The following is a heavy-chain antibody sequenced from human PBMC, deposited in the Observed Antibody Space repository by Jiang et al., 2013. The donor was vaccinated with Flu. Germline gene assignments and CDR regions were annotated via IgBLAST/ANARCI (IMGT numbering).Heavy chain of an antibody. CDR2: INPNSGGT. V-gene: IGHV1-2*02. J-gene: IGHJ6*03. CDR3: ARGGPTAMAYYYYYYMDV. CDR1: GYTFTGYY. D-gene: IGHD5-18*01. Sequence: SVKVSCKASGYTFTGYYMHWVRQAPGQGLEWMGWINPNSGGTNYAQKFQGRVTMTRDTSISTAYMELSRLRSDDTAVYYCARGGPTAMAYYYYYYMDVWGKGTTVTVSS.